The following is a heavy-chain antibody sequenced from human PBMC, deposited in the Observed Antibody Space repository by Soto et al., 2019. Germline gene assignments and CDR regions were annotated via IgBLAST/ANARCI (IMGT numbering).Heavy chain of an antibody. V-gene: IGHV3-23*01. Sequence: GGSLRLSCAASGFTFSSYAMSWVRQAPGKGLEWVSGISGSGDSTYYADSVKGRFTISRDNSKNTLYLQMNRLRAEDTAIYYCAGWKDSSGYYYYDYWGQGALVTVSS. J-gene: IGHJ4*02. D-gene: IGHD3-22*01. CDR1: GFTFSSYA. CDR2: ISGSGDST. CDR3: AGWKDSSGYYYYDY.